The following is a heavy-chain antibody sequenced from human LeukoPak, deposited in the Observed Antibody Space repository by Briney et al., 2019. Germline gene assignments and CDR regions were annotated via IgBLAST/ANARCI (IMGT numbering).Heavy chain of an antibody. D-gene: IGHD4-17*01. CDR2: INHSGST. CDR3: AIPGDYGDRQFDY. CDR1: GVSFSGYY. J-gene: IGHJ4*02. Sequence: PSETLSLTCAVYGVSFSGYYWSWIRQPPGKGLEWSGEINHSGSTNYNPSLKSRVTISVGTSKNQFSLKLSSVTAADTAVYYCAIPGDYGDRQFDYWGQGTLVTVSS. V-gene: IGHV4-34*01.